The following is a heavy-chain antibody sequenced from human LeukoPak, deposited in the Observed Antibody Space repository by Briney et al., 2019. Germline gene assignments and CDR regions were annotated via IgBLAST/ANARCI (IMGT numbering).Heavy chain of an antibody. V-gene: IGHV4-4*02. D-gene: IGHD1-26*01. CDR1: GCSISSTNW. CDR2: ISPTGRT. CDR3: SRESGAFCPFGY. J-gene: IGHJ4*02. Sequence: SETLSLTCGVSGCSISSTNWWSWVRQPPGQGLEWIGEISPTGRTNYNPSLNGRVTMSLDESSNQLSLNLTSVTAADTAIYYCSRESGAFCPFGYWGEGTLVIVPS.